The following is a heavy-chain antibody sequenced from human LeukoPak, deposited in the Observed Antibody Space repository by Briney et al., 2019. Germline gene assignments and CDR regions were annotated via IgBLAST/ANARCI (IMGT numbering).Heavy chain of an antibody. CDR1: GFTFTNYG. CDR2: ISSSSSYI. CDR3: ARAAIKNYDFWSDYHERNKNSYYMDV. V-gene: IGHV3-21*01. D-gene: IGHD3-3*01. Sequence: GGSLRLSCAASGFTFTNYGMNWVRQAPGKGLEWVSSISSSSSYIYYADSLKGRFTISRDNAKNSLYLQMNSLRAEDTAVYYCARAAIKNYDFWSDYHERNKNSYYMDVWGKGTTVTVSS. J-gene: IGHJ6*03.